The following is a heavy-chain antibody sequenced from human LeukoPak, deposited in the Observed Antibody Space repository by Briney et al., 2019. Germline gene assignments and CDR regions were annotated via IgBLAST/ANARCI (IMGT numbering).Heavy chain of an antibody. CDR2: IYPGDSDT. CDR1: GYSFTSYW. J-gene: IGHJ4*02. V-gene: IGHV5-51*01. D-gene: IGHD2-21*01. Sequence: GESLKISWKGSGYSFTSYWIGWVRQMPGKGLEWMGIIYPGDSDTRYSPSFQGQVTISADKSISTAYLQWSSLKASDTAMYDCARPFAPGAYCGGDCFDYWGQGTLVTVSS. CDR3: ARPFAPGAYCGGDCFDY.